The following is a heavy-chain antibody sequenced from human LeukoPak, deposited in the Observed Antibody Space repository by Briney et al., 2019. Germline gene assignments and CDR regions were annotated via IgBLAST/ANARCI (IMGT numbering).Heavy chain of an antibody. CDR1: GFTFSNAW. J-gene: IGHJ4*02. CDR2: IKSKTDGGTT. D-gene: IGHD2-8*01. CDR3: TTDIVLMVYAIRCGY. Sequence: GGSLRLSXAASGFTFSNAWMSWVRQTPGKGLEWVGRIKSKTDGGTTDYAAPVKGRFTISRDDSKNTLYLQMNSLKTEDTAVYYCTTDIVLMVYAIRCGYWGQGTLVTVSS. V-gene: IGHV3-15*01.